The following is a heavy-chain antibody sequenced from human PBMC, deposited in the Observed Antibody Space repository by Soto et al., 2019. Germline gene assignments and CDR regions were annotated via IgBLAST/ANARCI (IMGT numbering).Heavy chain of an antibody. V-gene: IGHV1-46*01. CDR3: AIDRGKAARGKYYYGMDV. CDR1: GYTFTSYY. CDR2: INPSGGST. D-gene: IGHD6-6*01. J-gene: IGHJ6*02. Sequence: ASVKVSCKASGYTFTSYYMHWVRQAPGQGLEWMGIINPSGGSTSYAQKFQGRVTMTRDTSTSTVYMELSSLRSEDTAVYYCAIDRGKAARGKYYYGMDVWGQGTTVTVSS.